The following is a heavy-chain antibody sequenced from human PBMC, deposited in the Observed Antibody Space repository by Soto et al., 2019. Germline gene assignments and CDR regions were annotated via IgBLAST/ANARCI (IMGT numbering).Heavy chain of an antibody. D-gene: IGHD3-10*01. CDR1: GDTFSGYP. Sequence: ASVKVSCKASGDTFSGYPINWVRQAPGEGLEWMGRIIPVIGTTNDAQRFEGRVTFTADESTNTAYMELRGLLSGDTAVYYCARDGGFGELKYWGPGTMVTVSS. CDR2: IIPVIGTT. V-gene: IGHV1-69*11. J-gene: IGHJ4*02. CDR3: ARDGGFGELKY.